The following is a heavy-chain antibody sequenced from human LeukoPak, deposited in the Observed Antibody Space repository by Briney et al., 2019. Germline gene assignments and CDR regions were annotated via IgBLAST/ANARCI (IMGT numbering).Heavy chain of an antibody. Sequence: ASVKVSCKASGYTFTSYYMHWVRQAPGQGLEWMGIINPSSGSTGYAQKFQGRVTMTRDTSTSTVYMELSSLRSEDTAVYYCARDQVGIQLSAGFDYWGQGTLVTVSS. CDR1: GYTFTSYY. V-gene: IGHV1-46*01. CDR2: INPSSGST. CDR3: ARDQVGIQLSAGFDY. J-gene: IGHJ4*02. D-gene: IGHD5-18*01.